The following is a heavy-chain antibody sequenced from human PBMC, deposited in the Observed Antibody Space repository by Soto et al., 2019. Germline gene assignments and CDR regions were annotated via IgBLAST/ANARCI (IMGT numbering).Heavy chain of an antibody. V-gene: IGHV4-31*03. CDR1: GGSISSGGYY. D-gene: IGHD4-17*01. CDR3: ARVGGYGGNSRFDY. CDR2: IYYSGST. J-gene: IGHJ4*02. Sequence: QVQLQESGPGLVKPSQTLSLTCTVSGGSISSGGYYWSWVRQHPGKGLDLIGYIYYSGSTYYNPSLKSRVIISSDPSKNEYSLKLSSVTAADTAVYYCARVGGYGGNSRFDYWGQGTLVIVSS.